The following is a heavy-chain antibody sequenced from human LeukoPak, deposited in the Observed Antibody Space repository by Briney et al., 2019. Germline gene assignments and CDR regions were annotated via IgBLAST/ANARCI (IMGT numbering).Heavy chain of an antibody. CDR3: AIEQWELKY. D-gene: IGHD1-26*01. CDR1: GFTFYNSG. J-gene: IGHJ4*02. CDR2: ISGSGGTT. V-gene: IGHV3-23*01. Sequence: PGGSLRLSCAASGFTFYNSGMGWVRQAPGKGLEWVSAISGSGGTTYYADSVKGRFTISRDDSKNTPYLQMNSLRAEDTAVYYCAIEQWELKYWGQGTLVTVSS.